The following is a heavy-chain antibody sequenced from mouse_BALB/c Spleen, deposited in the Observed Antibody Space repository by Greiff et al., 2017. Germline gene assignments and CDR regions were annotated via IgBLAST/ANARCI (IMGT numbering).Heavy chain of an antibody. J-gene: IGHJ4*01. CDR1: GYAFSSYW. V-gene: IGHV1-80*01. Sequence: QVQLQQSGAELVRPGSSVKISCKASGYAFSSYWMNWVKQRPGQGLEWIGQIYPGDGDTNYNGKFKGKATLTADKSSSTAYMQLSSLTSEDSAVYFCARSLYNGSSYAMDYWGQGTSVTVSS. D-gene: IGHD1-1*01. CDR3: ARSLYNGSSYAMDY. CDR2: IYPGDGDT.